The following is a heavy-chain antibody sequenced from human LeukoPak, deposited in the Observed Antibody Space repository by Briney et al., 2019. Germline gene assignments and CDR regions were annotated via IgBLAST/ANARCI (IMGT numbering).Heavy chain of an antibody. J-gene: IGHJ4*02. CDR1: GFTFSSHD. Sequence: PGGSLTLSCAASGFTFSSHDMNWIRQAPGKGLEWVSYISTSSSSIYYADSVKGRFTIYRDNAKNSLYLQMNSLRDEDTAVYYCARSFDFWGQGTLVTVSS. V-gene: IGHV3-48*02. CDR2: ISTSSSSI. CDR3: ARSFDF.